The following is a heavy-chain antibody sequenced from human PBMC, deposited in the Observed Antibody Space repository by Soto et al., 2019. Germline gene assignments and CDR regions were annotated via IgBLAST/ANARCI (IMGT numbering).Heavy chain of an antibody. D-gene: IGHD3-22*01. V-gene: IGHV3-9*01. CDR1: GFTFDDYA. Sequence: EVQLVESGGGLVQPGRSLRLSCAASGFTFDDYAMHWVRQAPGTGLEWVSGISWYSGSIGYADSVKGRFTISRDNAKDYLDLRMNSLGAEDAALYFCADSPSYHGDFDYWGQGTLVTVSS. CDR3: ADSPSYHGDFDY. CDR2: ISWYSGSI. J-gene: IGHJ4*02.